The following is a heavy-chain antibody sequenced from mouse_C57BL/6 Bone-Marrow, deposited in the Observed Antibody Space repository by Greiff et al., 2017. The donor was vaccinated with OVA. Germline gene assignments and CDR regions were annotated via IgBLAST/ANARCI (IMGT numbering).Heavy chain of an antibody. CDR2: IDPSDSYT. J-gene: IGHJ3*01. CDR1: GYTFTSYW. CDR3: ARDGYHAAWFAY. V-gene: IGHV1-59*01. Sequence: QVQLQQSGAELVRPGTSVKLSCKASGYTFTSYWMHWVKQRPGQGLEWIGVIDPSDSYTNYNQKFKGKATLTVDTSSSTAYMQLSSLTSEDSAVYYCARDGYHAAWFAYWGQGTLVTVSA. D-gene: IGHD2-3*01.